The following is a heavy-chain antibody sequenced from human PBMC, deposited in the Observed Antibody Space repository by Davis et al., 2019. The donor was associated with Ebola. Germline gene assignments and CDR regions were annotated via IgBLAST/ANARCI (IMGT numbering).Heavy chain of an antibody. CDR1: GGSISSYY. J-gene: IGHJ4*02. V-gene: IGHV4-59*08. CDR2: TYYSGST. D-gene: IGHD4-17*01. Sequence: MPSETLSLTCTVSGGSISSYYWSWIRQPPGKGLVWFGYTYYSGSTNYNPSLKSRVTISVDTSKNQFSLKLSSVTAADTAVYYCAGMLDYGDSGLDYWGQGTLVTVSS. CDR3: AGMLDYGDSGLDY.